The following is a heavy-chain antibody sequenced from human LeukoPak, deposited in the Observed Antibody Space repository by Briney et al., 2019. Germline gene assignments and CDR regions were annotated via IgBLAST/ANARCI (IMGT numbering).Heavy chain of an antibody. D-gene: IGHD4-23*01. V-gene: IGHV3-30-3*01. CDR3: TGGNGDAFDI. CDR2: GSTA. Sequence: GGSLRLSCAASGFTFNTYTMHWVRQAPGKGLEWVGSTAFYADSVKGRFTISKDNSKNTLYLQMNNLRPQDTAVYYCTGGNGDAFDIWGQGTMVIVSS. CDR1: GFTFNTYT. J-gene: IGHJ3*02.